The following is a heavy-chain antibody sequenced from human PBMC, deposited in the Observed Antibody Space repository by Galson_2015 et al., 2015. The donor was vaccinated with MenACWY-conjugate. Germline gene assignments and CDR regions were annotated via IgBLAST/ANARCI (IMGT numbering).Heavy chain of an antibody. J-gene: IGHJ4*02. V-gene: IGHV1-18*01. CDR3: ARDPIGRHDSSSWFWID. CDR1: GYTFTNFG. Sequence: AGYTFTNFGITWVRKAPGQGLEWMGWISTYNGNANYAQKVRDRVMMTTDTSTNTVHMELKSLTSDDTAVYFCARDPIGRHDSSSWFWIDWGQGTPVTVSS. D-gene: IGHD6-13*01. CDR2: ISTYNGNA.